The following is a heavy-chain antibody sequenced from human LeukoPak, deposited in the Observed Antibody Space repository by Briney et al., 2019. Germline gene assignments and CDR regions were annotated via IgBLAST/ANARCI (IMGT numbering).Heavy chain of an antibody. J-gene: IGHJ5*02. CDR3: ATGSAYSSSWYGMKYNWFDP. CDR1: RGSFSGYY. D-gene: IGHD6-13*01. Sequence: PSESLSLTCVVYRGSFSGYYWSWIRQPPGKGLEWIGENNHSGSTNYNPSLKSRVTISVDTSKNQLSLKLSSVTAADTAMYYCATGSAYSSSWYGMKYNWFDPWGQGTLVTVSS. V-gene: IGHV4-34*01. CDR2: NNHSGST.